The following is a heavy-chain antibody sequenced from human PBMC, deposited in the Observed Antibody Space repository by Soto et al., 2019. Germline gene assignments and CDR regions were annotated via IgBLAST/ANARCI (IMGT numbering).Heavy chain of an antibody. V-gene: IGHV3-23*01. CDR2: ISANGQGI. CDR1: GLTFTYYA. D-gene: IGHD2-2*01. J-gene: IGHJ4*02. CDR3: AKDRDYPRDQFHY. Sequence: GGSLRLSCTASGLTFTYYAFSWVRQAPGKGLEWVSAISANGQGIYYADSVRGRFTISRDNSKNTVFLHMDSLRAEDTAVYYCAKDRDYPRDQFHYWGQGTLVTVSS.